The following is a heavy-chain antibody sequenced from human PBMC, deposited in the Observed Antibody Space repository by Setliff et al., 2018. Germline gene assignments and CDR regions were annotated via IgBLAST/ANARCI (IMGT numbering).Heavy chain of an antibody. J-gene: IGHJ5*02. V-gene: IGHV4-39*07. Sequence: PSETLSLTCTVSGGSISSSSYYWGWIRQPPGKGLEWIGSIYYSGSTYYNPSLKSRVTISVDTSKNQFSLKLTSVTAADTAVYYCARGGYNWNYNNWFDPWGQGALVTVSS. CDR2: IYYSGST. CDR3: ARGGYNWNYNNWFDP. CDR1: GGSISSSSYY. D-gene: IGHD1-7*01.